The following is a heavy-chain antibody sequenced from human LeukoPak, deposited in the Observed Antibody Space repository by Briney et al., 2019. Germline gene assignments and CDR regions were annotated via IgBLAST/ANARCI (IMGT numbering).Heavy chain of an antibody. D-gene: IGHD6-19*01. V-gene: IGHV1-2*02. CDR2: INPNSGGT. Sequence: ASVKVSCKASGCTFTGYYMHWVRQAPGQGLEWMGWINPNSGGTNYAQKFQGRVTMTRDTSISTAYMELSRLRSDDTAVYYCARDLTRIIAVAGRFDYWGQGTLVTVSS. CDR3: ARDLTRIIAVAGRFDY. J-gene: IGHJ4*02. CDR1: GCTFTGYY.